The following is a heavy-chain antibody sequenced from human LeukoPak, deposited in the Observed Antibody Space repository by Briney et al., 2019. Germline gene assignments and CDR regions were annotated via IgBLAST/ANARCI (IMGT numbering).Heavy chain of an antibody. CDR2: IGGGGHNT. J-gene: IGHJ6*02. Sequence: PGGSLRLSCAGSGFTVGNYAMSWVRQAPGKWREWVSTIGGGGHNTYYADSVKGRFTISRDNSKNTLYLQMNSLRAEDTAEYYCAKKPAAGYCSGGSCSTYYYYNGMDVWGQGTTVTVSS. V-gene: IGHV3-23*01. CDR1: GFTVGNYA. D-gene: IGHD2-15*01. CDR3: AKKPAAGYCSGGSCSTYYYYNGMDV.